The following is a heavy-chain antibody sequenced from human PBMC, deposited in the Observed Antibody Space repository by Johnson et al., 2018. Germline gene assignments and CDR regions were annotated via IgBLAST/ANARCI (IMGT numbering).Heavy chain of an antibody. CDR3: TTGSGVTIFGVVPDHDAFDI. Sequence: EVQLVESGGGLVKPGGSLRLSCAASGFTFSNAWMNWVRQAPGKGLEWVGRIKSKTDGGTTDYAAPVKGRFTISRDDSKNTLYLQMNSLKTEDTSVYYSTTGSGVTIFGVVPDHDAFDIWGQGTMVTVSS. CDR2: IKSKTDGGTT. D-gene: IGHD3-3*01. V-gene: IGHV3-15*07. CDR1: GFTFSNAW. J-gene: IGHJ3*02.